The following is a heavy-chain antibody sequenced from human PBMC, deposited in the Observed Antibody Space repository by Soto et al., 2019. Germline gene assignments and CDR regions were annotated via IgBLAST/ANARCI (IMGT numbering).Heavy chain of an antibody. V-gene: IGHV3-23*01. CDR3: AKDATPRTMVRGVNFGY. Sequence: PGGSLRLSCVASGFTFSSYAMSWVRQAPGKGLEWVSAISGSGGSTYYADSVKGRFTISRDNSKNTLYLQMNSLRAEDTAVYYCAKDATPRTMVRGVNFGYWGQGTLVTVYS. D-gene: IGHD3-10*01. CDR1: GFTFSSYA. J-gene: IGHJ4*02. CDR2: ISGSGGST.